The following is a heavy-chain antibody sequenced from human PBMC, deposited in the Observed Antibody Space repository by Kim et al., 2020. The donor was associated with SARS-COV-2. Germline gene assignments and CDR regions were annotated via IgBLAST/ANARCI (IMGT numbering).Heavy chain of an antibody. D-gene: IGHD4-17*01. J-gene: IGHJ4*02. Sequence: GGSLRLSCAASGFTLTNAWMSWVRQAPGKGLEWVGRIKSKTDGGTIDYAAPVKGRFTISRDDSKNTLYLQMNSLKTEDTAVYYCTTDGHDYGDYGYYFDYWGQGTLATVSS. CDR1: GFTLTNAW. V-gene: IGHV3-15*01. CDR3: TTDGHDYGDYGYYFDY. CDR2: IKSKTDGGTI.